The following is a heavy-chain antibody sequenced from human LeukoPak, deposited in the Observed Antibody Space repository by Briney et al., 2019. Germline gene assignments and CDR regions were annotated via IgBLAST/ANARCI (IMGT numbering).Heavy chain of an antibody. J-gene: IGHJ6*03. CDR3: ERGGLEERYSPSGYHMDV. CDR2: IKQDGSEK. Sequence: GGSLRLSCAASGFTFSSYWMSWVRQAPGKGLEWVANIKQDGSEKYYVDSVKGRFTISRDNAKNSLYLQMNSLRAEDTAVYYCERGGLEERYSPSGYHMDVWGKGTTVTVSS. CDR1: GFTFSSYW. D-gene: IGHD1/OR15-1a*01. V-gene: IGHV3-7*01.